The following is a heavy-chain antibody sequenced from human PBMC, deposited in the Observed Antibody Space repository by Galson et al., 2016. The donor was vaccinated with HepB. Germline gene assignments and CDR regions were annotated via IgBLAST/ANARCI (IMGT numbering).Heavy chain of an antibody. CDR1: GFPFSKYW. D-gene: IGHD6-13*01. Sequence: SLRLSCAASGFPFSKYWMHWVRQAPGTGLVWVSRINTDGSSTTYADSVKGRFTISRDNAKNTLYLQMNSLRAEDTALYYCTRVHREGIAAAGLQIWGQGALVTVSS. J-gene: IGHJ4*02. CDR3: TRVHREGIAAAGLQI. CDR2: INTDGSST. V-gene: IGHV3-74*01.